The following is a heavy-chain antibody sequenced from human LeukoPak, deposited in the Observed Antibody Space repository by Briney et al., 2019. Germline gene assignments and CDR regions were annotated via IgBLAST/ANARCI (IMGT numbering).Heavy chain of an antibody. CDR3: AKDGKGAPVAGTGYFDY. V-gene: IGHV3-23*01. D-gene: IGHD6-19*01. J-gene: IGHJ4*02. CDR2: ISGSGGNT. Sequence: GGSLRLSCAASGFTFSSYAMSWVRQAPGKGLEWVSVISGSGGNTYYADSVKGRFTISRDNSKNTLYLQTNSLRAEGTAIYYCAKDGKGAPVAGTGYFDYWGEGTLVTVSS. CDR1: GFTFSSYA.